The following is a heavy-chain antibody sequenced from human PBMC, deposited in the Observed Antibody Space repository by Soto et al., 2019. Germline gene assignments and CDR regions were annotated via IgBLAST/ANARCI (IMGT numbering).Heavy chain of an antibody. V-gene: IGHV4-34*01. CDR1: GGSFSGYY. Sequence: QVQLQQWGAGLLKPSETLSLTCAVYGGSFSGYYWSWIRQPPGKGLEWIGEINHSGSTNYNPSLKGRVTISVDTSKNQFSLKLSSVTAADTAVYYCARGRTLLLWFGELFFDYWGQGTLVTVSS. CDR2: INHSGST. J-gene: IGHJ4*02. D-gene: IGHD3-10*01. CDR3: ARGRTLLLWFGELFFDY.